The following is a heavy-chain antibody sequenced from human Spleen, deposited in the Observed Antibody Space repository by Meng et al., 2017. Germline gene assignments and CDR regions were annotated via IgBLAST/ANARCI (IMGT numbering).Heavy chain of an antibody. CDR2: INHSGST. CDR3: ARSPRVGVLGY. D-gene: IGHD3-10*01. CDR1: GGSFSGYY. V-gene: IGHV4-34*01. J-gene: IGHJ4*02. Sequence: QVRHKQWGAGLLKPSETLSLTCAVYGGSFSGYYWSWIRQPPGKGLEWIGEINHSGSTNYNPSLKSRVTISVDTSKNQFSLKLSSVTAADTAVYYCARSPRVGVLGYWGQGTLVTVSS.